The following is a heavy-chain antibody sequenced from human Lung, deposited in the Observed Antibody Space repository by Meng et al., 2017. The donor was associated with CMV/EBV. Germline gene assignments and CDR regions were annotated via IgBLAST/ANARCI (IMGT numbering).Heavy chain of an antibody. CDR2: INSDGSST. D-gene: IGHD2-2*01. J-gene: IGHJ5*02. CDR1: GFTFSSYW. V-gene: IGHV3-74*01. CDR3: ARDGAVPAAISHFDH. Sequence: GESXKISCAASGFTFSSYWMHGGRQAPGKGLVWVSRINSDGSSTSYADSVKGRFTISRDNAKNTLYLQTNSLRAEDTAVYYCARDGAVPAAISHFDHWGQGXLVTVSS.